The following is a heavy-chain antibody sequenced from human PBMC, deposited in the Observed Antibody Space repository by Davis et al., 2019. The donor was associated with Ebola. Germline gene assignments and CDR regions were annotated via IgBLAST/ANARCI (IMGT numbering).Heavy chain of an antibody. V-gene: IGHV3-48*03. Sequence: LSLTCAASGFTFSSYEMNWVRQAPGKGLEWVSYISSSGSTIYYADSVKGRFTISRDNAKNSLYLQMNSLRAEDTAVYYCASINWAFDYWGQGTLVTVSS. CDR3: ASINWAFDY. D-gene: IGHD7-27*01. J-gene: IGHJ4*02. CDR1: GFTFSSYE. CDR2: ISSSGSTI.